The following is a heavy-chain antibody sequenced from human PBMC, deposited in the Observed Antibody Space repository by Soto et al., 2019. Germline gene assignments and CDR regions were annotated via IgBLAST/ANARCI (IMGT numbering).Heavy chain of an antibody. J-gene: IGHJ4*01. CDR2: VYYTGST. V-gene: IGHV4-59*01. CDR1: GDSISTFY. Sequence: SETLSLTCTVSGDSISTFYWGWMRQSPGKELEWIGYVYYTGSTNYNPSLKSRVTIPVDRSKNQFSLKLTSANAADTAVYYCARGRTVRNYADDSSDYFYFFDYWGHGTQVTVS. CDR3: ARGRTVRNYADDSSDYFYFFDY. D-gene: IGHD3-22*01.